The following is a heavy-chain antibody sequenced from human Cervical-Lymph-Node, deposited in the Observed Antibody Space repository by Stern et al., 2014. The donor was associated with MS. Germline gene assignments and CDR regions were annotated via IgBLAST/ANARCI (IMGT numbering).Heavy chain of an antibody. J-gene: IGHJ5*02. CDR1: GYTFTSLG. Sequence: VQLVESGAEVKKPGASVKVSCKASGYTFTSLGISLVRQAPGQGLEWMGWISAYNGNTTYAQELQGRVTLTTDTSTTTAYMELRSLTSDDTAVYHCASGSLEGFDPWGQGTLVTVSS. CDR3: ASGSLEGFDP. CDR2: ISAYNGNT. D-gene: IGHD5-24*01. V-gene: IGHV1-18*01.